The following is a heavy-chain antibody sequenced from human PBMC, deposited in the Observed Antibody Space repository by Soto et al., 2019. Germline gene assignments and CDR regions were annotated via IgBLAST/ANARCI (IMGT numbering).Heavy chain of an antibody. CDR1: GFTFSSYS. V-gene: IGHV3-48*02. CDR2: IGKSSSPI. J-gene: IGHJ4*02. D-gene: IGHD1-26*01. Sequence: EVQLVESGGGLVQPGGSLRLSCAASGFTFSSYSMTWVRQAPGKGLEWVSYIGKSSSPIFYADSVRGRFFISRDNAKNSLYLQMNSLRDVDTAVCYCARDSGRGGADDYWGQGTLVTVSS. CDR3: ARDSGRGGADDY.